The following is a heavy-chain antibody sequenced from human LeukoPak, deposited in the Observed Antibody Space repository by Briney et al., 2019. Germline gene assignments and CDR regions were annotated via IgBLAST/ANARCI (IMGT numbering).Heavy chain of an antibody. CDR3: ARARGYCSSTSCYKRFDP. Sequence: GASVKVSCKASGYTFSGYYIHWVRQAPGQGLEWMGWINPNSGGTNYAQKFQGRVTMTRDTSISTAYMELSRLRSDDTAVYYCARARGYCSSTSCYKRFDPWGQGTLVTVSS. J-gene: IGHJ5*02. V-gene: IGHV1-2*02. CDR2: INPNSGGT. D-gene: IGHD2-2*02. CDR1: GYTFSGYY.